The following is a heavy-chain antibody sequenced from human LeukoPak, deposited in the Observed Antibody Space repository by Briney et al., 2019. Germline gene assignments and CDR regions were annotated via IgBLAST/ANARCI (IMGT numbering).Heavy chain of an antibody. CDR3: ARSAGANPAVKFDY. V-gene: IGHV1-69*04. CDR2: IIPILGIA. J-gene: IGHJ4*02. Sequence: ASVKVSCKASGGTFSSYAISWVRQAPGQGLEWMGRIIPILGIANYAQKFQGRVTITADKSTSTAYMELSSLRSEDTAVYYCARSAGANPAVKFDYWGQGTLVTVSS. D-gene: IGHD2-8*02. CDR1: GGTFSSYA.